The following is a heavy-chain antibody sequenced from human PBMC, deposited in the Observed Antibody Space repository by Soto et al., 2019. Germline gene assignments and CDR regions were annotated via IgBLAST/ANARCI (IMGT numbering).Heavy chain of an antibody. Sequence: ASVKVSCKASGYTFTGYYMHWLRQSAGQGLEWMGWINPNSGGTNYAQKFQGRVTMTRDTSISTAYMELSRLRSDDTAVYYCARGTLTGLYDILTGYSPSPYYFDYWGQGTLVTVSS. V-gene: IGHV1-2*02. CDR2: INPNSGGT. D-gene: IGHD3-9*01. J-gene: IGHJ4*02. CDR3: ARGTLTGLYDILTGYSPSPYYFDY. CDR1: GYTFTGYY.